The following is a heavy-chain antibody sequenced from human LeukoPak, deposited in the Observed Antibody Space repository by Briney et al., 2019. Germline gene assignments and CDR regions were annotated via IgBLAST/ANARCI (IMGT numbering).Heavy chain of an antibody. CDR1: GFTFSSYG. CDR2: ISDSGGST. Sequence: GGSLRLSCAASGFTFSSYGMSWVRQAPGKGLEWVSAISDSGGSTYYADSVKGRFTISRDNSKSTLYLQMNSLRAEDTAVYYCARDLWGRSTSWAPYYWGQGTLVTVSS. J-gene: IGHJ4*02. CDR3: ARDLWGRSTSWAPYY. D-gene: IGHD2-2*01. V-gene: IGHV3-23*01.